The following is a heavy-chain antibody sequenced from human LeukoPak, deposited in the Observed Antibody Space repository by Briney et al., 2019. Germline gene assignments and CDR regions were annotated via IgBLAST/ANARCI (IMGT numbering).Heavy chain of an antibody. CDR3: ARQRQLRGHMDV. CDR2: IYPGDSDT. Sequence: GASLQISCKGSGYSFTSYWIAWVRQLPGKGLEWMGIIYPGDSDTRYSPSFQGQVTISADKSISTAYLQWSSLKASDTAMYYCARQRQLRGHMDVWGQGTTVTVSS. V-gene: IGHV5-51*01. D-gene: IGHD1-1*01. CDR1: GYSFTSYW. J-gene: IGHJ6*02.